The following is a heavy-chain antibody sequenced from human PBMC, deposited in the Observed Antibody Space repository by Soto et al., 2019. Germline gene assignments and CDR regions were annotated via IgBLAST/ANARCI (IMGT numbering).Heavy chain of an antibody. V-gene: IGHV3-30-3*01. CDR2: ISYDGSNK. J-gene: IGHJ4*02. Sequence: LRLSCAASGFTFSSYAMHWVRQAPGKGLEWVAVISYDGSNKYYADSVKGRFTISRDNSKNTLYLQMNSLRAEDTAVYYCASPAKVQWLVYYFDYWGQGTLVTVSS. D-gene: IGHD6-19*01. CDR3: ASPAKVQWLVYYFDY. CDR1: GFTFSSYA.